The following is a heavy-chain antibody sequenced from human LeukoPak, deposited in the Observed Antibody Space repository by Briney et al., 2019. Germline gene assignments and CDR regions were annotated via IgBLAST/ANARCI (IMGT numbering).Heavy chain of an antibody. CDR2: IIPIFGTA. CDR1: GGTFSSYA. V-gene: IGHV1-69*05. J-gene: IGHJ4*02. D-gene: IGHD5-24*01. Sequence: SVKVSCKASGGTFSSYAISLVRQAPGQGLEWMGGIIPIFGTANYAQKFQGRVTIATDESTSTAYMELSSLRSEDTAVYYCAASRDGYNWFDYWGQGTLVTVSS. CDR3: AASRDGYNWFDY.